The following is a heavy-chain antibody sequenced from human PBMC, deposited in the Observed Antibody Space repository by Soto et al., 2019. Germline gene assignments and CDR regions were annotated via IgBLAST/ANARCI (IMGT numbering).Heavy chain of an antibody. J-gene: IGHJ6*02. Sequence: QVQLVQSGAEVKKPGSSVKVSCKASGGTFSSYAISWVRQAPGQGLEWMGGIIPMFGTADYAQRFQGRATITADESTSPAYMELSSLRSEDTAVYYCARHSSSTNYYYYGMDVWGQGTTVTVSS. D-gene: IGHD6-6*01. V-gene: IGHV1-69*12. CDR2: IIPMFGTA. CDR1: GGTFSSYA. CDR3: ARHSSSTNYYYYGMDV.